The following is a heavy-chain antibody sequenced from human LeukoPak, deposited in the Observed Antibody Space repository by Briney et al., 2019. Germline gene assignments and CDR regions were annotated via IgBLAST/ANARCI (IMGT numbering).Heavy chain of an antibody. CDR3: APRGYSSGWYQYYFDY. V-gene: IGHV3-23*01. J-gene: IGHJ4*02. CDR1: GFTFSSHA. D-gene: IGHD6-19*01. CDR2: ISSNGGST. Sequence: GGSLRLSCAASGFTFSSHAMSWVRQAPGKGLEWVSGISSNGGSTDYADSVKGRFTISRDNSKNTLYLQMNSLRAEDAAVYYCAPRGYSSGWYQYYFDYWGQGTLVTVSS.